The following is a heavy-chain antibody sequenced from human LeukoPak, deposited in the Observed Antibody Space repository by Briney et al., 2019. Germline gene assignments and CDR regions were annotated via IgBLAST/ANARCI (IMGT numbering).Heavy chain of an antibody. J-gene: IGHJ4*02. Sequence: ASVKVSCKASGYTFNFYYVHWVRQAPGQGLEWMGIINPNSGGTTYAQKFQGRVTLTGDTSASTVFMEPSSLTSEDTAVYYCAREGFCSGTNCPAVYWGQGTLVTVS. CDR2: INPNSGGT. CDR3: AREGFCSGTNCPAVY. CDR1: GYTFNFYY. V-gene: IGHV1-46*02. D-gene: IGHD2-2*01.